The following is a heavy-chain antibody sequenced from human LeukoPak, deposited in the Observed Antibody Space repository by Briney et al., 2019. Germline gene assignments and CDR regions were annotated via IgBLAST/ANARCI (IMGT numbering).Heavy chain of an antibody. V-gene: IGHV5-51*01. Sequence: GESLKISGKGSGYRFTTNWIGWVRQMPGKGLEWMGIIYPTDSDTRYSPSFQGQVTISADKAISTAYLQWSSLKDSDTAVYYCARVWYSGYEFDYWGQGTLVTVSS. CDR1: GYRFTTNW. J-gene: IGHJ4*02. D-gene: IGHD1-26*01. CDR3: ARVWYSGYEFDY. CDR2: IYPTDSDT.